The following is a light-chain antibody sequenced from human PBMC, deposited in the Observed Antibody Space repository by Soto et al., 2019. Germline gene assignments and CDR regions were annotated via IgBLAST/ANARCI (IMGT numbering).Light chain of an antibody. CDR1: QTVLHGSNY. V-gene: IGKV4-1*01. CDR3: QQYYTTPVT. J-gene: IGKJ1*01. Sequence: DIVMTQSPDSLAVSLGERATINCKSSQTVLHGSNYLAWYQQKLGQSPKLLIYWASTRESGVPDRFSGSGSGTDFTLTINTLQGEDVAIYYCQQYYTTPVTFGQGTKVEIK. CDR2: WAS.